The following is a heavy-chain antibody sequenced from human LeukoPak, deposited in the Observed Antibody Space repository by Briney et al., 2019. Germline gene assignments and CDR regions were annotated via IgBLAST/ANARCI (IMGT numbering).Heavy chain of an antibody. V-gene: IGHV3-23*01. J-gene: IGHJ4*02. CDR3: ARFIAAPYYFDY. D-gene: IGHD6-13*01. Sequence: GGSLRLSCAASDFSFITYAMSWVRQAPGKGLEWVSTISGGGDATYYADSVKGRFTISRDNAKNSLYLQMNSLRAEDTAVYYCARFIAAPYYFDYWGRGTLVTVSS. CDR1: DFSFITYA. CDR2: ISGGGDAT.